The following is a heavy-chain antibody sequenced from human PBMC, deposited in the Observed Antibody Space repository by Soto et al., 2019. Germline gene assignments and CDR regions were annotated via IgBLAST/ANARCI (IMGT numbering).Heavy chain of an antibody. Sequence: SVKVSCKASGGTFSGYAISWVRQAPGQGLEWMGGIIPIFGTANYAQKFQGRVTITADESTSTAYMELSSLRSEDTAVYYCASRGVVTEYYFDYWGQGTLVTVSS. J-gene: IGHJ4*02. V-gene: IGHV1-69*13. CDR2: IIPIFGTA. CDR3: ASRGVVTEYYFDY. CDR1: GGTFSGYA. D-gene: IGHD2-21*02.